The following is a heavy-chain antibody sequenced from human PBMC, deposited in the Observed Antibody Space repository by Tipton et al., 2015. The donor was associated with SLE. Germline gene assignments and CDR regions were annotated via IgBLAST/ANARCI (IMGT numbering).Heavy chain of an antibody. CDR2: IYYSGRT. J-gene: IGHJ4*02. CDR1: GGSIGSDNDY. D-gene: IGHD2-8*02. V-gene: IGHV4-39*07. Sequence: LRLSCTVSGGSIGSDNDYWGWIRQPPGKGLGWIGSIYYSGRTYYNPSLKSRVTISLDPPKNQFSLKLTSVTAADTAMYYCARGSCSGGVCYIDYWGQGTLVTVSS. CDR3: ARGSCSGGVCYIDY.